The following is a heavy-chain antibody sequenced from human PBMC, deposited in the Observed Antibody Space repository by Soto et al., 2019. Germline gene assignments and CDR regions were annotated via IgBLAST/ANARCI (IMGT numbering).Heavy chain of an antibody. V-gene: IGHV1-69*18. CDR1: GDTFSGYP. Sequence: QVQLVQSGAELKKPGSSVKVSCKASGDTFSGYPINWVRQAPGEGLEWMGRIIPVFGKTNDAKRFEGRVTFTADESTNTAHMELSVLLAEYTAVYYCARDGGFGELKYWGPGTLVTVSS. D-gene: IGHD3-10*01. J-gene: IGHJ4*02. CDR3: ARDGGFGELKY. CDR2: IIPVFGKT.